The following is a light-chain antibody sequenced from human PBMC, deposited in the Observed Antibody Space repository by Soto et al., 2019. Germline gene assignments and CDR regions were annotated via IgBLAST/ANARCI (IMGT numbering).Light chain of an antibody. V-gene: IGLV2-14*01. CDR3: SSYTSISTRV. CDR2: EVS. CDR1: SSDVGSYNY. J-gene: IGLJ3*02. Sequence: QSALTQPASVSGSPGQSITISCTGTSSDVGSYNYVSWYQQHPGKAPKLMIYEVSNRPSGVSNRLSGSKSGNTASLTISGVQAEDEANYYCSSYTSISTRVFGGGTQLTVL.